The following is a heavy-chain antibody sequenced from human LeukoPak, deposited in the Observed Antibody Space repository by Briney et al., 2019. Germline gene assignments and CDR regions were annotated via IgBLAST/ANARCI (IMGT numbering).Heavy chain of an antibody. CDR2: IIPIFGTA. V-gene: IGHV1-69*13. CDR3: ARDIPSRIAVAGTWAFDI. J-gene: IGHJ3*02. Sequence: GASVKVSCKASGGTFSSYAISWVRQAPGQGLEWMGGIIPIFGTANYAQKFQGRVTITADESTSTAYMELSSLRSEDTAVYYCARDIPSRIAVAGTWAFDIWGQGTMVTVSS. CDR1: GGTFSSYA. D-gene: IGHD6-19*01.